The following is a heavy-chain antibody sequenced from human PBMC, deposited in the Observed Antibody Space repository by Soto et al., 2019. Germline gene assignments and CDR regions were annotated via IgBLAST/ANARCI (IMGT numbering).Heavy chain of an antibody. V-gene: IGHV1-2*04. CDR2: INPNSGGT. D-gene: IGHD1-1*01. CDR1: GYPFTGYY. CDR3: ARAWSGTVPKFDY. Sequence: QVQLVQSGAEVKKPGASVKVSCKASGYPFTGYYMHWVRQAPGQGLEWMGGINPNSGGTNYAQKFQGWVTMTRDTSISTAYMELSRLRSDDTAVYYCARAWSGTVPKFDYWGQGTLVTVSS. J-gene: IGHJ4*02.